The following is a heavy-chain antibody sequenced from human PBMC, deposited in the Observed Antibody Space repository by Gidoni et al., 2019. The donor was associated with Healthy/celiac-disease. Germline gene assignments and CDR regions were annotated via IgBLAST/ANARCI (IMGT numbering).Heavy chain of an antibody. D-gene: IGHD1-7*01. CDR1: GGTFSSYA. J-gene: IGHJ6*02. V-gene: IGHV1-69*01. Sequence: QVQLVQSGAEVQKPGSSVKVSCKASGGTFSSYALSWVRQAPGQGLEWMGGILPIFGTANYAQKFQGRVTITADESTSTAYMELSSLRSEDTAVYYCARDSGSPEHNWNYLDLYYYYGMDVWGQGTTVTVSS. CDR3: ARDSGSPEHNWNYLDLYYYYGMDV. CDR2: ILPIFGTA.